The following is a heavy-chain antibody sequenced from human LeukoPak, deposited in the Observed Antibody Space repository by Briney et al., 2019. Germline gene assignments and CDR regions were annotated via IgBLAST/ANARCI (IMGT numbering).Heavy chain of an antibody. CDR2: IYYSGST. V-gene: IGHV4-39*01. CDR1: GGSISSSSYY. CDR3: ARHSGYSYGYAYYYYYMDV. Sequence: SETLSLTCTVSGGSISSSSYYWGWIRQPPGKGLEWIGSIYYSGSTYYHPSLKRRVTISVDPSKNQFSLKLSSVTAADTAVYYCARHSGYSYGYAYYYYYMDVWGKGTTVTVSS. J-gene: IGHJ6*03. D-gene: IGHD5-18*01.